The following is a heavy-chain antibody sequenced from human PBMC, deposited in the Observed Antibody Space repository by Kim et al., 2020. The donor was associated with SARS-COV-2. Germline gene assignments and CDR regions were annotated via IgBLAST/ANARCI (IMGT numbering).Heavy chain of an antibody. V-gene: IGHV3-23*01. Sequence: DSEKGRFTITRDNTKNTLYLQMNSLRVENTAVYYCATRGSGSYYNSHFDNWGQGTLVTVSS. J-gene: IGHJ4*02. CDR3: ATRGSGSYYNSHFDN. D-gene: IGHD3-10*01.